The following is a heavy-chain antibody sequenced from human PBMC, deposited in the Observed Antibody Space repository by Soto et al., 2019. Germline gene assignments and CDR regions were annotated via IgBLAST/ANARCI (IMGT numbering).Heavy chain of an antibody. J-gene: IGHJ6*02. V-gene: IGHV1-69*12. CDR1: GGTFSRYA. CDR3: GRQGAALRDYYYGMDV. CDR2: IIPIFGTA. Sequence: QVQLVQSGAEVKKPGSSVKVSCKASGGTFSRYAISWVRQAPGQGLEWMGGIIPIFGTANYAQKFQGRVTITAYESTRQAYMEQGRLGAEETAVYYCGRQGAALRDYYYGMDVWGQGTTVTVSS. D-gene: IGHD6-25*01.